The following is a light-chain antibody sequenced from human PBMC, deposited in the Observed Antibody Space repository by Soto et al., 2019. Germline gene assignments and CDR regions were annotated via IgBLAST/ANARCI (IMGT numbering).Light chain of an antibody. CDR2: GAS. J-gene: IGKJ1*01. CDR3: QQYGSSPPRT. Sequence: DIVLTKSAATLSLSPGEGATLSCRASQSVRSNLGWYQQKPGQAPRLLIYGASTRATDVPDRFSGSGSGADFTLSISRLEPEDFAVYYCQQYGSSPPRTFGQGTWWIS. CDR1: QSVRSN. V-gene: IGKV3-20*01.